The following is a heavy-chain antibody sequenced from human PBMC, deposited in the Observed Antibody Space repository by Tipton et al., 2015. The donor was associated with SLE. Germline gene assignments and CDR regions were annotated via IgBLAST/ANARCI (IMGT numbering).Heavy chain of an antibody. CDR2: IDTSGGR. CDR3: AKSGIFWNDPFDL. D-gene: IGHD3-3*01. V-gene: IGHV3-13*01. Sequence: SLRLSCAASGFTFSRYDMHWVRQTTGKGLEWVSSIDTSGGRYYAGSVKGRFIISREDAKDSLYLQMSSLRAGDTAVYYCAKSGIFWNDPFDLWGQGTLVTVSS. CDR1: GFTFSRYD. J-gene: IGHJ3*01.